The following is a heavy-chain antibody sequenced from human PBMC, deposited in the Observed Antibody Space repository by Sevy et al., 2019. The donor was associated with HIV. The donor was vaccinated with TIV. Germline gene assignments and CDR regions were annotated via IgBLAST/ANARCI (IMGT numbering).Heavy chain of an antibody. CDR2: ISYDGSNK. D-gene: IGHD6-13*01. Sequence: GGSLRLSCAASGFTFSSYAMHWVRQAPGKGLEWVAVISYDGSNKYYAVSVKGRFTISRDNSKNTLYLQMNSLRAEDTAVYYCAREAPGIAAAGTAFFDYWGQGTLVTVSS. CDR3: AREAPGIAAAGTAFFDY. CDR1: GFTFSSYA. V-gene: IGHV3-30-3*01. J-gene: IGHJ4*02.